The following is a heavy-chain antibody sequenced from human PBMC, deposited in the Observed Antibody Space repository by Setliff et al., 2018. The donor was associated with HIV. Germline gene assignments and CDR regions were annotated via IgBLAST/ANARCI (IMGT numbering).Heavy chain of an antibody. J-gene: IGHJ4*02. Sequence: SETLSLTCSVSGGSINSSYYWGWIRQPPGKGLEWIGYIYSSGSTNYKPSLKSRVTIFVDTSKTQFSLKLSSVTAADTAFYYCARGRIIMVRGSPTTETSIDDWGQGTLVTVSS. CDR1: GGSINSSYY. D-gene: IGHD3-10*01. CDR2: IYSSGST. CDR3: ARGRIIMVRGSPTTETSIDD. V-gene: IGHV4-59*01.